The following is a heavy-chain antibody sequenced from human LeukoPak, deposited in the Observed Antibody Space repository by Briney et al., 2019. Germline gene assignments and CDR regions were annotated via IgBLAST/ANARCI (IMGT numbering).Heavy chain of an antibody. CDR2: IYYNGRT. CDR1: GGSISSYY. J-gene: IGHJ4*02. V-gene: IGHV4-59*01. D-gene: IGHD3-22*01. CDR3: ARDDSGGYYYFYY. Sequence: SETLPLTCTVSGGSISSYYWSWIRQPPGKGLEWIGYIYYNGRTNYNPSLKSRVTLSLDTSTNQFSLKLSSVTAADTAVYYCARDDSGGYYYFYYWGQGTLVTVSS.